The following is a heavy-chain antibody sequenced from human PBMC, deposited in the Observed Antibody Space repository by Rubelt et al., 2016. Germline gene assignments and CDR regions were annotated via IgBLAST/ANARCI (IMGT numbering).Heavy chain of an antibody. CDR2: IGISGVST. CDR3: AQEGRGVRGVPRFDF. D-gene: IGHD3-10*01. J-gene: IGHJ4*02. Sequence: EVQLVESGGGLVQPGGSLRLSCAASGFTFSNFAMTWVRQAPGKGLEWVSDIGISGVSTYYADSVKGRFTISRDNSKNTLYLQMNSLRAEDTAVYYCAQEGRGVRGVPRFDFWGQGTLVTVSS. V-gene: IGHV3-23*04. CDR1: GFTFSNFA.